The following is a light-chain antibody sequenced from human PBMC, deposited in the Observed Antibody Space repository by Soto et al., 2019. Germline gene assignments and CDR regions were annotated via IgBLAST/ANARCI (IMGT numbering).Light chain of an antibody. CDR3: AAWDDSLNADWV. CDR1: SSNIGNNA. J-gene: IGLJ3*02. V-gene: IGLV1-36*01. CDR2: YDD. Sequence: QSVLTQPPSVSEAPRQRVTISCSGSSSNIGNNAVNWYQQLPGKAPKLLIYYDDLLPSGVSDRFSGSKSGTSASLAISGLQSEYEADYYCAAWDDSLNADWVFGGGTKLTVL.